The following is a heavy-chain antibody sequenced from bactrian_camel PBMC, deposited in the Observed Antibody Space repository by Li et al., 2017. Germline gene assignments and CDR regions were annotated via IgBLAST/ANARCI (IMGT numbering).Heavy chain of an antibody. Sequence: HVQLVESGGGLVQPGGSLRLSCAASGFTFGTYWIYWVRQAPGNECELVSRIRRDGSTSYAASVKGRFTISQDNAKSTVYLQMNSLKSEDAAVYYCVAESEWQPLVDGCSPSHFGVWGQGTQVTVS. J-gene: IGHJ6*01. D-gene: IGHD5*01. CDR3: VAESEWQPLVDGCSPSHFGV. CDR2: IRRDGST. CDR1: GFTFGTYW. V-gene: IGHV3S6*01.